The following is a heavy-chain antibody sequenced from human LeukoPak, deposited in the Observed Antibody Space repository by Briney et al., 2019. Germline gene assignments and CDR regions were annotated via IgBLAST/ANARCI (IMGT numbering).Heavy chain of an antibody. CDR1: GFTFSSYS. CDR3: ARGGSILVLYEDHFDY. J-gene: IGHJ4*02. V-gene: IGHV3-48*02. Sequence: GGSLRLSCAASGFTFSSYSMNWVRQAPGKGLEWVSYISSSSTIYYADSVKGRFTISRDNAKNSLYLQMNSLRDEDTAVYYCARGGSILVLYEDHFDYWGQGTLVTVSS. D-gene: IGHD2-8*02. CDR2: ISSSSTI.